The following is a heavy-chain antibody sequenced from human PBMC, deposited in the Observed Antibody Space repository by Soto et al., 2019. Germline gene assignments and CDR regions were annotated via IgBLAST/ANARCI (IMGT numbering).Heavy chain of an antibody. J-gene: IGHJ6*02. V-gene: IGHV3-23*01. D-gene: IGHD6-19*01. CDR3: AIDVHQWPGGGTDF. CDR2: ISFSGGST. Sequence: GGSLRLSCAASGFTFPSYAMNWVRQAPGKGLKWVSGISFSGGSTSYADSVKGRFTISRDNSKNTVYLQMNSLRAEDTAVYYCAIDVHQWPGGGTDFWGPGPTVTVSS. CDR1: GFTFPSYA.